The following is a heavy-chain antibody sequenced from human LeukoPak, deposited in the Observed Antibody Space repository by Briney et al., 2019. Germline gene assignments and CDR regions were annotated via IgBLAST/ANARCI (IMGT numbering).Heavy chain of an antibody. CDR1: GGSISSYY. CDR2: IYYSGST. Sequence: KTSETLSLTCTVSGGSISSYYWSWIRQPPGKGLKWIGYIYYSGSTNYNPSLKSRVTISVDTSKNQFSLKLSSVTAADTAVYYCARTIAVAGTNYFDYWGQGTLVAVSS. V-gene: IGHV4-59*01. CDR3: ARTIAVAGTNYFDY. D-gene: IGHD6-19*01. J-gene: IGHJ4*02.